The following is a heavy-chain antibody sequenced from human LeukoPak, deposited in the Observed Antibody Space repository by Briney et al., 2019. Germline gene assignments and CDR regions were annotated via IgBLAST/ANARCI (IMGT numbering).Heavy chain of an antibody. V-gene: IGHV3-21*01. Sequence: GGSLRLSCAASGFTFSSYSMNWVRQAPGKGLEWVSSISSSSSYIYYADSVKGRFTISRDNAKNSLYLQMNSLRAEDTAVCFCAREGYGSGSVDYWGQGTLVTVSS. CDR1: GFTFSSYS. D-gene: IGHD3-10*01. CDR3: AREGYGSGSVDY. CDR2: ISSSSSYI. J-gene: IGHJ4*02.